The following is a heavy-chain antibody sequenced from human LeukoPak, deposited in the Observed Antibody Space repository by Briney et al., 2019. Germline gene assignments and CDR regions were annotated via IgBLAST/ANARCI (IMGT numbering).Heavy chain of an antibody. J-gene: IGHJ2*01. D-gene: IGHD1-26*01. Sequence: SETLSLTCTVSGYSISSGYYWGWIRQPPGKGLEWIGSIYHSGSTYYNPSLKSRVTISVDTSKNQFSLKLSSVTAADTAVYYCASSRGATIRWYFDLWGRGTLVTVSS. V-gene: IGHV4-38-2*02. CDR1: GYSISSGYY. CDR3: ASSRGATIRWYFDL. CDR2: IYHSGST.